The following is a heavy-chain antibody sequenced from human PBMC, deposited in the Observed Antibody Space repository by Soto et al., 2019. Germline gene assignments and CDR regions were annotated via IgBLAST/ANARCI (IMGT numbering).Heavy chain of an antibody. J-gene: IGHJ4*02. V-gene: IGHV4-61*01. CDR3: ARSGSGSGWL. Sequence: QVQLQESGPGLVKPSETLSLTCTVSGGSVSSGRYYWSWSRQPPGKGLQWIGYIYYSGSTKYNPSLKSRVTISVDTSKNQFSLKLSSMTAAGTAVYYCARSGSGSGWLGGQGTLVTVSS. D-gene: IGHD6-19*01. CDR2: IYYSGST. CDR1: GGSVSSGRYY.